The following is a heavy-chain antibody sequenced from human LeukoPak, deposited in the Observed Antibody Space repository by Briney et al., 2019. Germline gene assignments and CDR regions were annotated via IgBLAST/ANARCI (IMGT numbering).Heavy chain of an antibody. CDR1: GFTFSSYA. CDR2: ISGSGGST. V-gene: IGHV3-23*01. J-gene: IGHJ4*02. D-gene: IGHD2-2*02. Sequence: GGSLRLSCAASGFTFSSYAMSWVRQAPGKGLEWVSAISGSGGSTYYADSVKGRFTISRDNSKNTLYLQMNSLRAEDAAVYYCAARDCSSSSCYRFDYWGQGTLITVSS. CDR3: AARDCSSSSCYRFDY.